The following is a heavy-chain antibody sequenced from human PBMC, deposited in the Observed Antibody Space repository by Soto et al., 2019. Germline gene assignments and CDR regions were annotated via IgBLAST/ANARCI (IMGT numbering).Heavy chain of an antibody. CDR3: ARDVGEGGAVFGSNTYSYYHGMDV. D-gene: IGHD2-15*01. CDR2: IKRDGSEK. V-gene: IGHV3-7*05. CDR1: GFTFSSYW. J-gene: IGHJ6*02. Sequence: EVQLVESGGGLVQPGGSLRVSCAASGFTFSSYWMSWVRQAPGKGLQWVANIKRDGSEKYYVDSVKGRFIISRDNAKNSLYLQMNGLRVEDTAVYYCARDVGEGGAVFGSNTYSYYHGMDVWGQGNTVTVSS.